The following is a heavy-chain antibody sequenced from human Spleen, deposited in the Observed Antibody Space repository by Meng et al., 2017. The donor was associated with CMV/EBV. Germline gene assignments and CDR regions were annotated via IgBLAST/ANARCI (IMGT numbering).Heavy chain of an antibody. CDR3: ASAKPQAQLWFDP. J-gene: IGHJ5*02. V-gene: IGHV4-31*02. CDR1: GDSISGGDYY. Sequence: TVSGDSISGGDYYWSWIRQLPGKGLEWIGYIYYTGNTYYNPSLKSRITISVDSSKSQFSLRLTSVTAADTALYYCASAKPQAQLWFDPWGQGTLVTVSS. CDR2: IYYTGNT. D-gene: IGHD1-1*01.